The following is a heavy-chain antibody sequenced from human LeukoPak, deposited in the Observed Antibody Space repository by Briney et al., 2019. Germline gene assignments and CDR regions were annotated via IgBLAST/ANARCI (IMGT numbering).Heavy chain of an antibody. J-gene: IGHJ6*03. CDR3: AGGTYYYDSSGPIYYYYMDV. CDR2: IIPIFGTA. Sequence: SVKVSCKASGYTLTTSGISWVRQAPGQGLEWMGGIIPIFGTANYAQKFQGRVTITADESTSTAYMELSSLRSEDTAVYYCAGGTYYYDSSGPIYYYYMDVWGKGTTVTVSS. D-gene: IGHD3-22*01. V-gene: IGHV1-69*13. CDR1: GYTLTTSG.